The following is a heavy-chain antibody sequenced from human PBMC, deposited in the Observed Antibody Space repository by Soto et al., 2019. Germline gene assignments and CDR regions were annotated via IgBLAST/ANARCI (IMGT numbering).Heavy chain of an antibody. D-gene: IGHD3-10*01. J-gene: IGHJ6*03. CDR3: ARGPGITMVRGVMPREYYYYYMDV. CDR2: INAGNGNT. CDR1: GYTFTSYA. Sequence: ASVKVSCKASGYTFTSYAMHWVRQAPGQRLEWMGWINAGNGNTKYSQKFQGRVTITRDTSASTAYMELSSLRSEDTAVYYCARGPGITMVRGVMPREYYYYYMDVWGKGPTVTVSS. V-gene: IGHV1-3*01.